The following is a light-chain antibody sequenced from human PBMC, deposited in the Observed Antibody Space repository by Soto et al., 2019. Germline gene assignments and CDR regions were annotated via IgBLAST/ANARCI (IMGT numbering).Light chain of an antibody. Sequence: QSVLTQPASVSGSPGQSITISCTGTSSDLGDYNSVSWYQHHPGKAPKLMIYDVSHRPSGVSNRFSGSKSGNTASLTISGLQAEDEADYYCSSYTSSSSPYVFGTGTKVTVL. CDR3: SSYTSSSSPYV. V-gene: IGLV2-14*01. CDR2: DVS. CDR1: SSDLGDYNS. J-gene: IGLJ1*01.